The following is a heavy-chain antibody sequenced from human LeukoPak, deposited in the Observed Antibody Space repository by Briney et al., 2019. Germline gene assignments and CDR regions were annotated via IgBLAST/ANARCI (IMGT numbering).Heavy chain of an antibody. CDR3: ARGQAYYDILTGSPQNYYYYGIDV. V-gene: IGHV4-34*01. CDR2: INHSGST. Sequence: PSETLSLTCAVYGGSFSGYYWSWIRQPPGKGLEWIGEINHSGSTNYNPSLKSRVTISVDTSKNQFSLKLSSVTAADTAVYYCARGQAYYDILTGSPQNYYYYGIDVWGKGTTVTVSS. J-gene: IGHJ6*04. CDR1: GGSFSGYY. D-gene: IGHD3-9*01.